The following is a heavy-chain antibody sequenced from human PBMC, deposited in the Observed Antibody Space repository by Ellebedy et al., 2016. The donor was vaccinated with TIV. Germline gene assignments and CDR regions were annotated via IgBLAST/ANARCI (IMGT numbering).Heavy chain of an antibody. D-gene: IGHD1-26*01. Sequence: PGGSLRLSCAVSGFTFSNFWMHWVRQTPGKGLVWVSRINSDGSSTSYADSVKGRFTISRDNAKNTLYLQMNSLRAEDTAVYYCVRDGIVGGTTEYYFDYWGQGTLVTVSS. CDR3: VRDGIVGGTTEYYFDY. CDR2: INSDGSST. J-gene: IGHJ4*02. V-gene: IGHV3-74*01. CDR1: GFTFSNFW.